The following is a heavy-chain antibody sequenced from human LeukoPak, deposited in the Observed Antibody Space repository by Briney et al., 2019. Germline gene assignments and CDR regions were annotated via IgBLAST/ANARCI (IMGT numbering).Heavy chain of an antibody. Sequence: GGSVRLSCAASGFTFSTYAMSWVRQAPGKGLEWVSAISGAGGSTYYAESVKGRFTISRDNSKNTLYLQMNSVRAEDTAVYYCAKESGRYIRALNWFDPWGQGTLVTVSS. D-gene: IGHD6-25*01. CDR3: AKESGRYIRALNWFDP. CDR2: ISGAGGST. V-gene: IGHV3-23*01. J-gene: IGHJ5*02. CDR1: GFTFSTYA.